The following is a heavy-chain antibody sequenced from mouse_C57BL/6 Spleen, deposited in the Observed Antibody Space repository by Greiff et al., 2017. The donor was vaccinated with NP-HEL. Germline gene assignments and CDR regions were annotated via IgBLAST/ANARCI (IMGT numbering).Heavy chain of an antibody. CDR1: GYTFTSYW. D-gene: IGHD3-2*02. CDR2: IHPSDSDT. V-gene: IGHV1-74*01. J-gene: IGHJ2*01. CDR3: AILRAAQVYFDY. Sequence: QVHVKQPGAELVKPGASVKVSCKASGYTFTSYWMHWVKQRPGQGLEWIGRIHPSDSDTNYNQKFKGKATLTVDKSSSTAYMQLSSLTSEDSAVYYCAILRAAQVYFDYWGQGTTLTVSS.